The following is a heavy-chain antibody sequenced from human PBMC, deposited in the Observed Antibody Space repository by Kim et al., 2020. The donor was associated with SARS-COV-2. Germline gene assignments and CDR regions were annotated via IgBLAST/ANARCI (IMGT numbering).Heavy chain of an antibody. D-gene: IGHD5-12*01. CDR3: ARHSGWPFDY. V-gene: IGHV5-10-1*01. Sequence: YTTYSPSFQGHVTISADKSISTPYLQWSSLKASDTAMYYCARHSGWPFDYWGQGTLVTVSS. CDR2: YT. J-gene: IGHJ4*02.